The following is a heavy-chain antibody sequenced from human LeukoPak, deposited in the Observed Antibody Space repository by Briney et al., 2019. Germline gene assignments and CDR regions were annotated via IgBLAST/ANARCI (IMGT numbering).Heavy chain of an antibody. Sequence: SETLSLTSAVYGVSFSGYYWSWIGQPPGKGLEWIGEINHSGSTNYNPSLKSRVTISVDTSKNQFSLKLSSVTAADTAAYYCPRGFGITMVRGVIILWFDPWGQGTLVTVSS. D-gene: IGHD3-10*01. J-gene: IGHJ5*02. CDR1: GVSFSGYY. V-gene: IGHV4-34*01. CDR2: INHSGST. CDR3: PRGFGITMVRGVIILWFDP.